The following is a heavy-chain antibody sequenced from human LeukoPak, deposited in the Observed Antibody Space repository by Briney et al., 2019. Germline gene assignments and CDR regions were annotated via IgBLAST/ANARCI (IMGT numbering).Heavy chain of an antibody. CDR2: INYSGST. Sequence: TSETLSLTCTVSGGSISSHSWSWIRQPPGKGLEWIGYINYSGSTNYNHSLKSRVTISIDMAKNQVSLKLSSVTAADTAVYYCATFYYDSSGYRDWGQGTLVTVSS. CDR3: ATFYYDSSGYRD. D-gene: IGHD3-22*01. J-gene: IGHJ4*02. CDR1: GGSISSHS. V-gene: IGHV4-59*11.